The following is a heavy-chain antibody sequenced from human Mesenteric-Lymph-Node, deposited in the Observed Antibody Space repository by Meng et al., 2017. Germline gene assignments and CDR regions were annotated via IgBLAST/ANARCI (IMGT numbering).Heavy chain of an antibody. D-gene: IGHD1-26*01. V-gene: IGHV3-30-3*01. J-gene: IGHJ2*01. CDR3: AREGGGSSSAFDL. CDR2: ILSDGSTK. CDR1: GFTFNRYW. Sequence: GESLKISCAASGFTFNRYWMTWVRQAPGKGLDWVAVILSDGSTKHYADSAKGRFTISRDNSQNTLYLQMDSLTTEDTAVYSCAREGGGSSSAFDLWGRGTLVTVSS.